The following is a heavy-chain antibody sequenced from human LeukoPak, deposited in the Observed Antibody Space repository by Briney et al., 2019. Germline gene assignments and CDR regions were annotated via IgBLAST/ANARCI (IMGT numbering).Heavy chain of an antibody. Sequence: ASVKVSCKASGYTFTSYRFSWVRQAPGQGLEWMGWISVYNGNTNYAQKLQGRVTMTTDTSTSTAYMELRSLRSDDTAVYYCARDYCSSTSCNAFEIWGQGTTVTVSS. CDR2: ISVYNGNT. J-gene: IGHJ3*02. CDR1: GYTFTSYR. V-gene: IGHV1-18*01. D-gene: IGHD2-2*01. CDR3: ARDYCSSTSCNAFEI.